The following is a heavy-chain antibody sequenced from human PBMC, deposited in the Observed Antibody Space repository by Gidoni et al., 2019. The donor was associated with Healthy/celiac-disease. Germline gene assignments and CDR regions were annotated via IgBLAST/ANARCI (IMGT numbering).Heavy chain of an antibody. CDR2: IYHSGST. D-gene: IGHD1-26*01. Sequence: GLVKPSETLSLTCAVSGYPISSGYYWGWIRQPPGKGLEWIGSIYHSGSTYYNPSLKSRVTISVDTSKNQFSLKLSSVTAADTAVYYCARAIPGGSYYPYWGQGTLVTVSS. J-gene: IGHJ4*02. V-gene: IGHV4-38-2*01. CDR1: GYPISSGYY. CDR3: ARAIPGGSYYPY.